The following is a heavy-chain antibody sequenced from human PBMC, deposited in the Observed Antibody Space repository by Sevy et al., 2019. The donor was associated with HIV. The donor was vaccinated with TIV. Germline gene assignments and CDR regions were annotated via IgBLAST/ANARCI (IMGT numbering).Heavy chain of an antibody. CDR1: GFTFSSHG. V-gene: IGHV3-30*03. CDR3: ARDSGYSINWYPAY. CDR2: ISYDGSYK. J-gene: IGHJ4*02. Sequence: GGSLRLSCAASGFTFSSHGMHWVRQAPGKGLEWVAVISYDGSYKSYGDSVKGRFTISRDESKNTLYLQMNSLRPEDTAVYYCARDSGYSINWYPAYWGQGTLVTVSS. D-gene: IGHD6-13*01.